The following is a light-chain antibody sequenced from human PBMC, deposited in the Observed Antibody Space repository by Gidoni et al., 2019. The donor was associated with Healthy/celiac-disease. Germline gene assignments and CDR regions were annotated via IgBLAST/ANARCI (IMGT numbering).Light chain of an antibody. Sequence: DIQMTQSPSSLSASVGDRVTITCRASQSISSYLNWYQQKPGKAPKLLIYAASSLQSGVPSRFSGSGSGTDFTLTISSLQPEDFATYYCQQSYSTPRLTFGGXTKVEIQ. CDR2: AAS. J-gene: IGKJ4*01. V-gene: IGKV1-39*01. CDR1: QSISSY. CDR3: QQSYSTPRLT.